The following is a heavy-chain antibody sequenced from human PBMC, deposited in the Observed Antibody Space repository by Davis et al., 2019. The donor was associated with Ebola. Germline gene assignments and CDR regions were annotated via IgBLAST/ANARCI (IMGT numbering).Heavy chain of an antibody. CDR3: AKDLGRTSGSNE. D-gene: IGHD1-26*01. J-gene: IGHJ3*01. Sequence: GESLKISCAASGFTFTNYWMHWVRQAPGKGLEWVSHIYTDASSTAYADSVRGRFTISRDNAKSTLFLQISSLRAEDTAVYYCAKDLGRTSGSNEWGQGTVVTVSS. V-gene: IGHV3-74*01. CDR2: IYTDASST. CDR1: GFTFTNYW.